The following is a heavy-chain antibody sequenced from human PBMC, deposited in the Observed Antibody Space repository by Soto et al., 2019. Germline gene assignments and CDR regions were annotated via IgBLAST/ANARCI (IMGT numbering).Heavy chain of an antibody. CDR3: ARAWGYCTNGVCYQNYYYGMDV. CDR2: INAGNGNT. V-gene: IGHV1-3*01. Sequence: ASVKVSCKASGYTFTSCAMHWVRQAPGQRLEWMGWINAGNGNTKYSQKFQGRVTITRDTSASTAYMELSSLRSEDTAVYYCARAWGYCTNGVCYQNYYYGMDVWGQGTTVTVSS. J-gene: IGHJ6*02. CDR1: GYTFTSCA. D-gene: IGHD2-8*01.